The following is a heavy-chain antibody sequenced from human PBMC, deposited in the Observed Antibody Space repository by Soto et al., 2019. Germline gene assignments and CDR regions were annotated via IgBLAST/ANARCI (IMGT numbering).Heavy chain of an antibody. V-gene: IGHV4-30-4*01. CDR1: GDSISNVNYC. D-gene: IGHD7-27*01. CDR3: ARGPSGDKVDY. CDR2: IYDGGST. J-gene: IGHJ4*02. Sequence: QVQLQESGPGLVKPSQTLSLTCTVSGDSISNVNYCWSWIRQPPDTGLEWIGHIYDGGSTYNNPSPTXRXTXSXXTPKNQFSPQLRSVRAADTAVYYCARGPSGDKVDYWGQGTLVTVSS.